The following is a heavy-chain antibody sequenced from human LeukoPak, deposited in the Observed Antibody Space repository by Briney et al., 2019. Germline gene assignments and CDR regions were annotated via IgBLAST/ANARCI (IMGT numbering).Heavy chain of an antibody. CDR1: GFTFSSYA. D-gene: IGHD6-13*01. J-gene: IGHJ4*02. CDR3: AKVRSNLDYSSSWYDFDY. Sequence: GGSLRLSCAASGFTFSSYAMSWVRQAPGKGLEWVSSIVGSGGSAYYADSVKGRFTVSRGNSKNTLYLQMNSLRAEDTAVYYCAKVRSNLDYSSSWYDFDYWGQGTLVTVSS. CDR2: IVGSGGSA. V-gene: IGHV3-23*01.